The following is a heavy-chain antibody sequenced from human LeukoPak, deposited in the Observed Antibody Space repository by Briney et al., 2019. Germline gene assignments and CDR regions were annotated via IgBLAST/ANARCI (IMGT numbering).Heavy chain of an antibody. CDR2: IYYSGST. Sequence: SETLSLTCTVSGGSISSSSYYWGWSRQPRGKGLEWIGSIYYSGSTYHNPSLKSRVTISVDTSKNQFSLKLSSVTAADTAVYYCARPEYCGGDCYYFDYWGQGTLVTVSS. V-gene: IGHV4-39*01. CDR1: GGSISSSSYY. J-gene: IGHJ4*02. CDR3: ARPEYCGGDCYYFDY. D-gene: IGHD2-21*01.